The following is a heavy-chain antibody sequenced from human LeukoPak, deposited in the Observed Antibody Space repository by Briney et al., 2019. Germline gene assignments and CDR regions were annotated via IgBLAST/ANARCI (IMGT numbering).Heavy chain of an antibody. V-gene: IGHV3-53*01. Sequence: GGSLRLSCATSGFTVNNNYMSWVRQAPGKGLEWVSVIYGAGAGITYYIDSAKGRFTISRDNSRNTVYLQMNSLRAEDTAVYYCARELGDWGQGTLVTVSS. CDR2: IYGAGAGIT. CDR3: ARELGD. J-gene: IGHJ4*02. CDR1: GFTVNNNY.